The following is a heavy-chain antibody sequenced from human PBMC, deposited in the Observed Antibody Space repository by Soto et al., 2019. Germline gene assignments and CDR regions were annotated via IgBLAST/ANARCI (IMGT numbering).Heavy chain of an antibody. V-gene: IGHV4-30-4*08. Sequence: QVQLQQSGPGLVKPSQTLSPTCTVSGGSISGDYYHWTWIRQSPGKGLEWIGYIHFSGSVLYNPSFKSRPTISVDTSKNQFSLHLRSVTAADTAVYFCAREDDGGDRDYYGLDVWGQGTTVTVSS. CDR3: AREDDGGDRDYYGLDV. CDR1: GGSISGDYYH. D-gene: IGHD2-21*02. J-gene: IGHJ6*02. CDR2: IHFSGSV.